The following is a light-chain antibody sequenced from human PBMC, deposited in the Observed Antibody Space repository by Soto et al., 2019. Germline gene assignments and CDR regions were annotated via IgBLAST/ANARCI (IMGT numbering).Light chain of an antibody. CDR3: CSYAGSSSAYV. J-gene: IGLJ1*01. CDR1: SSDVGSYNV. Sequence: QSALTQPASWSGSPGQSITISCTGTSSDVGSYNVVSWYQQHPGKAPKLLIYEVSKRPSGVSDRFSGSKSGNTASLTISGLQAEDEADYHCCSYAGSSSAYVFGTGTKVTVL. CDR2: EVS. V-gene: IGLV2-23*02.